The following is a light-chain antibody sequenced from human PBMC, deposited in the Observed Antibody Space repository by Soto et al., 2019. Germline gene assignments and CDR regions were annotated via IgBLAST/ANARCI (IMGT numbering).Light chain of an antibody. V-gene: IGKV1-33*01. Sequence: IQMTQSPSSLSASVGDRVTITCQASQDITNYLIWYQQKPGKAPKLLIYDASSLGTGVSSRFSGSGSGTHFTLTISSLQHEDIATYYCQQFDSVPCTFGQGTKLEMK. CDR1: QDITNY. CDR3: QQFDSVPCT. J-gene: IGKJ2*02. CDR2: DAS.